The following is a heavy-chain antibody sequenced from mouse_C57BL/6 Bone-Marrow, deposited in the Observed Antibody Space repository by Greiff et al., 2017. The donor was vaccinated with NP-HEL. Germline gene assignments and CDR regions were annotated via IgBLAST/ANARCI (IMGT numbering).Heavy chain of an antibody. CDR2: IRNKANNHAT. Sequence: EVKVVESGGGLVQPGGSMKLSCAASGFTFSDAWMDWVRQSPEKGLEWVAEIRNKANNHATYYAESVKGRFTISRDDSKSSVYLQMKILRAEDTGIYYCTTYYYGSGVYYAMDYWGQGTSVTVSS. CDR3: TTYYYGSGVYYAMDY. CDR1: GFTFSDAW. V-gene: IGHV6-6*01. J-gene: IGHJ4*01. D-gene: IGHD1-1*01.